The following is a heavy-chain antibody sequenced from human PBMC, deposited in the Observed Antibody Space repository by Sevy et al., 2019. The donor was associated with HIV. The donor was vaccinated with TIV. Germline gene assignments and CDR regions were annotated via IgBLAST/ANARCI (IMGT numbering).Heavy chain of an antibody. CDR2: IKQDGSQK. D-gene: IGHD1-26*01. Sequence: GGSLRLSCAASGFTFSDYWMSWVRQAPGKGLEWVANIKQDGSQKNFVDSVKGRFTISRDNAKNSLYLQMDNLRAEDTAVYYWGRKVGDMWGQGTMVTVSS. CDR3: GRKVGDM. CDR1: GFTFSDYW. J-gene: IGHJ3*01. V-gene: IGHV3-7*01.